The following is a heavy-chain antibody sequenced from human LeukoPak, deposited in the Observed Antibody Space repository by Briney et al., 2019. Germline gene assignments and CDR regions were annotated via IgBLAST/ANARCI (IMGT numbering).Heavy chain of an antibody. CDR3: AKSPITSGSLYYSDY. Sequence: LPGGSLRLSCAASGFTFSSYAMSRVRQAPGKGLEWVSGISGSGGSTFYADSVKGRFTISRDNSKSTLYLQMNSLRAEDTAVYYCAKSPITSGSLYYSDYWGQGTLVTVSS. J-gene: IGHJ4*02. V-gene: IGHV3-23*01. D-gene: IGHD3-16*01. CDR1: GFTFSSYA. CDR2: ISGSGGST.